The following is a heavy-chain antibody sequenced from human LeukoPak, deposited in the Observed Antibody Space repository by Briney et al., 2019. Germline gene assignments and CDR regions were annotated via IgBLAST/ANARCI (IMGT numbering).Heavy chain of an antibody. D-gene: IGHD6-6*01. V-gene: IGHV3-23*01. CDR1: GFTFSRYA. J-gene: IGHJ4*02. Sequence: PGGSLTLSCAASGFTFSRYAMSWVRQAPGKGVEWVSAISGSDGSTYYADSVKGRYTIYRDNAKNTVYQKKKSQRGEDTAVYYCAKYSSIAARLATHYFDYWGQGTLVTVSS. CDR3: AKYSSIAARLATHYFDY. CDR2: ISGSDGST.